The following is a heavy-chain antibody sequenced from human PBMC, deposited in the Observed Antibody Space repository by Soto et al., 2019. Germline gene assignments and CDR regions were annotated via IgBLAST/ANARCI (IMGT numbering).Heavy chain of an antibody. V-gene: IGHV3-30*18. D-gene: IGHD6-13*01. J-gene: IGHJ4*02. CDR2: ISYDGSNK. CDR1: GFTFSSYG. CDR3: AKDPPQQLAPPDH. Sequence: PGGALRLSCAASGFTFSSYGMHWVRQAPGKGLEWVAVISYDGSNKYYADSVKGRFTISRDNSKNTLYLQMNSLRAEDTAVYYCAKDPPQQLAPPDHWGQGTLVTVSS.